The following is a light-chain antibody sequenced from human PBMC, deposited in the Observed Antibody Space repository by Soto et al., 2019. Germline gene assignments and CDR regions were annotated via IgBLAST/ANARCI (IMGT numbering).Light chain of an antibody. CDR2: EVT. CDR3: SPFAGSDSYV. CDR1: SSDVGGYDY. V-gene: IGLV2-8*01. Sequence: ALTQPPSASGSPGQSVTISCTGTSSDVGGYDYVSWYQQHPDKAPKLIIYEVTKRPSGVPDRFSGSKSGNTASLTVSELQAEDEADYYCSPFAGSDSYVFGSGTKVTVL. J-gene: IGLJ1*01.